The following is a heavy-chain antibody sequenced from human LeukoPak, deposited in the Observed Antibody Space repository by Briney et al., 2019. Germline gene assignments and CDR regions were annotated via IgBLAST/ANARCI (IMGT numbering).Heavy chain of an antibody. D-gene: IGHD5-18*01. CDR1: GGSISSADYY. CDR3: ARDRGYSYGVDS. V-gene: IGHV4-31*03. CDR2: IYHSGIT. J-gene: IGHJ4*02. Sequence: SHTLSLTRTVCGGSISSADYYGNWIREHPGKGLEWIGYIYHSGITNYNPSLKSRVTISVDTSKNQFSLKLSSVTAADTAVYYCARDRGYSYGVDSWGQGTLVTVSS.